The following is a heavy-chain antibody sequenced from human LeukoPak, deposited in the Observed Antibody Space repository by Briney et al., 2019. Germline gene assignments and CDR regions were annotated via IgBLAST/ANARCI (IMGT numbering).Heavy chain of an antibody. CDR1: GFIFSTYA. V-gene: IGHV3-23*01. CDR3: TKDRGRYYDSSGYYWGYYFDS. D-gene: IGHD3-22*01. Sequence: GESLRLSCAASGFIFSTYAVNWVRQAPGKGLEWVSTISGGGGSTYYADSVRGRFTISRDNSKNTLYLQMSSLRAEDTAVYYCTKDRGRYYDSSGYYWGYYFDSWGQGILVTVST. J-gene: IGHJ4*02. CDR2: ISGGGGST.